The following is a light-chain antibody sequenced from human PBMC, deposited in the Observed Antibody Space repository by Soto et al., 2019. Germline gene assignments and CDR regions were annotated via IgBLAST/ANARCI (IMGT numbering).Light chain of an antibody. V-gene: IGKV3-15*01. J-gene: IGKJ1*01. CDR2: CAS. CDR1: QSVSSN. Sequence: EIVMTQSPATLSVSPGERATLSCRASQSVSSNLAWYQQKPGQAPRLLIYCASTRDTGIPARFSGSGSGTEFTLTISSLQSEDFDVYYCQQYNNWPWTFGQGTKVEIK. CDR3: QQYNNWPWT.